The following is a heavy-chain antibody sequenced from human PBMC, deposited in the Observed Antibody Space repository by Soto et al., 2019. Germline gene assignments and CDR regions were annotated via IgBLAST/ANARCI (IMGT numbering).Heavy chain of an antibody. CDR1: GFTFSSYG. Sequence: QVQLVESGGGVVQPGRSLRLSCAASGFTFSSYGMHWVRQAPGKGLEWVAVIWYDGSNKYYADSVKGRFTISRDNSKNTLYLQMNSLRAEDTAVYYCARETGWVGATYFDYWGQGTLVTVSS. CDR2: IWYDGSNK. D-gene: IGHD1-26*01. V-gene: IGHV3-33*01. CDR3: ARETGWVGATYFDY. J-gene: IGHJ4*02.